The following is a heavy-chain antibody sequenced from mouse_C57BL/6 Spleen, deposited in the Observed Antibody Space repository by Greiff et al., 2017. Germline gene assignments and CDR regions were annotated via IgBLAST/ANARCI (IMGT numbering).Heavy chain of an antibody. Sequence: QVQLQQSGAELVRPGASVTLSCKASGYTFTDYEMHWVKQTPVHGLEWIGAIDPETGGTAYNQKFKGKAILTADKSSSTAYMELRSLTSEDSAVYYCTRIVGYYFDYWGQGTTRTVSS. V-gene: IGHV1-15*01. D-gene: IGHD2-10*02. CDR2: IDPETGGT. J-gene: IGHJ2*01. CDR3: TRIVGYYFDY. CDR1: GYTFTDYE.